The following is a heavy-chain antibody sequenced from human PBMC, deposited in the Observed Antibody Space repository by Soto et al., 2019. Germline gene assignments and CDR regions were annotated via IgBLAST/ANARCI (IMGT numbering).Heavy chain of an antibody. CDR3: SRESSNSPWAFDF. V-gene: IGHV4-61*01. J-gene: IGHJ4*02. D-gene: IGHD6-6*01. Sequence: QVQLQESGPGLVKPSETLSLTCTVSGGSVNSDYYYWSWIRQPPGKGLEWIGYIYHTGSTNYNFSPKSRVTISVDTSRIQFSLQLTSVTAADTAVFYCSRESSNSPWAFDFWGQGTLVTVSS. CDR1: GGSVNSDYYY. CDR2: IYHTGST.